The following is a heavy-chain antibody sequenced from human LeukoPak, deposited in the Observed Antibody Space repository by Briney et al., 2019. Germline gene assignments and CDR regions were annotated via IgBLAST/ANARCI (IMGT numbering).Heavy chain of an antibody. Sequence: SETLSLTCTVSGGSISSSSYYWGWIRQPSGKGLEWIGSIYYSGSTYYNPSLKSRVTISVDTSKNQFSLKLSSVTAADTAVYYCARGYSSGWYTKGHTHLQLDYWGQGTLVTVSS. J-gene: IGHJ4*02. V-gene: IGHV4-39*07. CDR3: ARGYSSGWYTKGHTHLQLDY. CDR2: IYYSGST. D-gene: IGHD6-19*01. CDR1: GGSISSSSYY.